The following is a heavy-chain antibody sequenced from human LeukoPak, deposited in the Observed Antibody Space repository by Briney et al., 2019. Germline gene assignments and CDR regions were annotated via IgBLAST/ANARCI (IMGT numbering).Heavy chain of an antibody. CDR3: ARRGRAKWFDP. CDR1: GGSISSSSYY. D-gene: IGHD4/OR15-4a*01. CDR2: IYYSGST. Sequence: SETLSLTCTVSGGSISSSSYYWGWNRQPPGKGLEWIGSIYYSGSTYYNPSLKSRVTISVDTSKNQFSLKLSSVTAADTAVYYCARRGRAKWFDPWGQGTLVTVPS. V-gene: IGHV4-39*01. J-gene: IGHJ5*02.